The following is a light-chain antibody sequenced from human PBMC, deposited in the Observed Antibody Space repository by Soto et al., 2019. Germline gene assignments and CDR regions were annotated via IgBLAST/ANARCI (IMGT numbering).Light chain of an antibody. CDR3: QSYDSSLGGSV. V-gene: IGLV1-40*01. Sequence: QSVLTQPHSVSGSPGQSVTISNIGTGYDVYWYQQLPGTAPKLLIYDNNNRPSGVSDRFSGSKSGTSASLAITGLQAEDEADYYCQSYDSSLGGSVFGGGTK. J-gene: IGLJ3*02. CDR1: IGTGYD. CDR2: DNN.